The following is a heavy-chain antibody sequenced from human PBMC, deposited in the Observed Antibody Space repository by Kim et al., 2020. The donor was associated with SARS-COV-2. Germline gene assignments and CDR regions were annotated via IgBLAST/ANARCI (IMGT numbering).Heavy chain of an antibody. V-gene: IGHV1-18*01. D-gene: IGHD3-3*01. J-gene: IGHJ6*02. Sequence: QKLQGRVTMTTDTSTSTAYMELRRLRSDDTAVYYCARDRDFDYYYYGMDVWGQGTTVTVSS. CDR3: ARDRDFDYYYYGMDV.